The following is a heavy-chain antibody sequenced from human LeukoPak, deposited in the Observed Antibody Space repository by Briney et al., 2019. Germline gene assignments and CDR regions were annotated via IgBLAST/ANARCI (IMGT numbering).Heavy chain of an antibody. CDR3: ARAIVGATGNWFDP. Sequence: PSETLSLTCAVSGGSISSSNWWSWVRQPPGKGLEWIGEIYHSGSTNYNPPLKSRVTISVDKSKNQFSLKLSSVTAADTAVYYCARAIVGATGNWFDPWGQGTLVTVSS. CDR1: GGSISSSNW. J-gene: IGHJ5*02. V-gene: IGHV4-4*02. D-gene: IGHD1-26*01. CDR2: IYHSGST.